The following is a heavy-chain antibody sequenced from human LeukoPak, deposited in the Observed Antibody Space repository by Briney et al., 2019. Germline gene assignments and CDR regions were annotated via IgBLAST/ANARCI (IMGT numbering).Heavy chain of an antibody. Sequence: GGSLRLSCAASGFTLSSYAMSWVRQAPGKGLEWVSAISGSGGSTYYADSVTGRFTISRDNSKNTLYLQMNSLRPEDSAIYFCARNIRGYDILTGYSPWGQGTMVTVSS. CDR3: ARNIRGYDILTGYSP. V-gene: IGHV3-23*01. D-gene: IGHD3-9*01. J-gene: IGHJ3*01. CDR1: GFTLSSYA. CDR2: ISGSGGST.